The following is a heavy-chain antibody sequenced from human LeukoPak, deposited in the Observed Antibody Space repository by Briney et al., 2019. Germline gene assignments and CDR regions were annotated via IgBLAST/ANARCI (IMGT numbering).Heavy chain of an antibody. CDR2: IIPLFDTA. D-gene: IGHD3-9*01. CDR3: AIDLVGSHTGYSSGAWDY. CDR1: GGTFSNYA. Sequence: VASVKVSCKASGGTFSNYAISWVRQAPGQGLEWMGGIIPLFDTADYAQKFQGRLTITADESTSTAYMELSSLRAEDTAVYYCAIDLVGSHTGYSSGAWDYWGQGTLVTVSS. J-gene: IGHJ4*02. V-gene: IGHV1-69*13.